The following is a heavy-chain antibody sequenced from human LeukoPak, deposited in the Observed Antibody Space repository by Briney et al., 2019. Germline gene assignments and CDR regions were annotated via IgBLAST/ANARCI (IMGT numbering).Heavy chain of an antibody. D-gene: IGHD3-16*01. CDR1: GFTFSGYA. CDR3: AKVTGGDMITYGGLDY. V-gene: IGHV3-23*01. J-gene: IGHJ4*02. Sequence: GGSLRLSCAASGFTFSGYAMSWVRQAPRKGLEWVSAIIGSGDTTYYAASVKGRLTISRDNSKNALYLQMNSLRAEDTAVYYCAKVTGGDMITYGGLDYWGQGTLVTVSS. CDR2: IIGSGDTT.